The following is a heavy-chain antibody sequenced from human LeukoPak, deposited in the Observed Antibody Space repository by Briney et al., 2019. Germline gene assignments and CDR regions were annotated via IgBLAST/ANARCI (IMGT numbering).Heavy chain of an antibody. J-gene: IGHJ4*02. CDR1: GFTFSSYA. Sequence: GGSLRLSCSASGFTFSSYAMHWVRQAPGKGLEWVAVISYDGTNKYYADSVKGRFTISRDNSKNTLYLQMNSLRAEDTAVYYCAKESHFYDILAGSDYWGQGTLVTVSS. CDR3: AKESHFYDILAGSDY. D-gene: IGHD3-9*01. CDR2: ISYDGTNK. V-gene: IGHV3-30*04.